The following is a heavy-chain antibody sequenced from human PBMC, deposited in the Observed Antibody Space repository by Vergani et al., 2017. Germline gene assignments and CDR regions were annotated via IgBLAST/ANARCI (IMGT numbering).Heavy chain of an antibody. J-gene: IGHJ3*02. CDR2: ISAYNGNT. CDR1: GYTFTSYG. Sequence: QVQLVQSGAEVKKPGASVKVSCKASGYTFTSYGISWVRQAPGQGLEWMGWISAYNGNTNYAQKLQGRVTMTTDTSTCTAYMELRSLRSDDTAVYYCARDLYEAYSGYDFKSTFDIWGQGTMVTVSS. CDR3: ARDLYEAYSGYDFKSTFDI. V-gene: IGHV1-18*01. D-gene: IGHD5-12*01.